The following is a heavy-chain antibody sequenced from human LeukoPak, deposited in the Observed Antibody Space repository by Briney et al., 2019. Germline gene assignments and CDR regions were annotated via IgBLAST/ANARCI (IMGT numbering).Heavy chain of an antibody. CDR3: ARLYSWDYFDY. V-gene: IGHV3-11*04. CDR2: ISSSGSTI. CDR1: GFTFSDYY. D-gene: IGHD5-18*01. J-gene: IGHJ4*02. Sequence: GGSLRLSSAASGFTFSDYYMSWIRQAPGKGLEWVSYISSSGSTIYYADSVKGRFTISRDNAKNSLYLQMNSLRAEDTAVYYCARLYSWDYFDYWGQGTLVTVSS.